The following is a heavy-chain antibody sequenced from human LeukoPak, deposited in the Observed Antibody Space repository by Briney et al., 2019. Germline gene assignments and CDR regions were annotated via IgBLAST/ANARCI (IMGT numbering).Heavy chain of an antibody. Sequence: GASVKVSCKASGYSFTAYYMHWVRQAPGQGLEWMGWINPNSGGTNYAQKFQGRVTMARDTSISTAYMELSRLRYDDTAVYYCATTYSSGWYFDYWGQGTLVTVSS. CDR1: GYSFTAYY. J-gene: IGHJ4*02. D-gene: IGHD6-19*01. CDR3: ATTYSSGWYFDY. CDR2: INPNSGGT. V-gene: IGHV1-2*02.